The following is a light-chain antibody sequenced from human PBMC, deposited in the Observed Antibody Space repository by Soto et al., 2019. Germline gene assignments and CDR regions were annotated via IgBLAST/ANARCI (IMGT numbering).Light chain of an antibody. V-gene: IGLV2-14*01. CDR2: AVN. CDR1: SSDVGGYNY. CDR3: SSFSSGSNRYV. J-gene: IGLJ1*01. Sequence: SVLTQPASVSGSPGQSITISCTGTSSDVGGYNYVSWYQQHPGKAPKLMIFAVNNRPSGVSNRFSGSKSGNTASLNISGLQAEDEADYYCSSFSSGSNRYVLGTGTKVTVL.